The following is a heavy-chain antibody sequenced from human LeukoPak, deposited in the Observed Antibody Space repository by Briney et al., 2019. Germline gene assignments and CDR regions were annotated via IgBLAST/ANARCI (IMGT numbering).Heavy chain of an antibody. D-gene: IGHD1-20*01. J-gene: IGHJ4*02. CDR1: GFTFSSYW. CDR3: ASSYNYGFPY. Sequence: GGSVRLSCAASGFTFSSYWILWVRQAPGKGLVWVSRIDSDGSSTTYADSVKGRFTISRDNAKNTMYLQMNTLRAEDTAVYYCASSYNYGFPYWGQGTLVTVSS. V-gene: IGHV3-74*01. CDR2: IDSDGSST.